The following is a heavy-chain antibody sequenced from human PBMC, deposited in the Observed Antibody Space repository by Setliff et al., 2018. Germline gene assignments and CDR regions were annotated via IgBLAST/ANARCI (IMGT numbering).Heavy chain of an antibody. CDR1: GYTFTSYA. CDR3: ARGDVYSGSYYHFDY. V-gene: IGHV1-3*01. J-gene: IGHJ4*02. Sequence: GASVKVSCKASGYTFTSYAIHWVRQAPGQGLEWMGWINAGNGNIRYSQNFQGRVTITRDTSASTAYMELSSLTSEDTAIYYCARGDVYSGSYYHFDYWGQGTLVTVSS. D-gene: IGHD1-26*01. CDR2: INAGNGNI.